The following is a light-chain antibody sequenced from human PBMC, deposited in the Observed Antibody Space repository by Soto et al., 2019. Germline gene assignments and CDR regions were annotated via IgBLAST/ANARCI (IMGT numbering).Light chain of an antibody. V-gene: IGKV1-6*01. Sequence: APELTQSPSSLSASVGDRVTITCRASQDIRTELGWYQQKPGKAPKLLIYGATTLQSGVPSRFSGSGSGTDFTLTIRGLQPEDFATYYCLQDYNYPRTFGQGTKVDNK. CDR1: QDIRTE. J-gene: IGKJ1*01. CDR2: GAT. CDR3: LQDYNYPRT.